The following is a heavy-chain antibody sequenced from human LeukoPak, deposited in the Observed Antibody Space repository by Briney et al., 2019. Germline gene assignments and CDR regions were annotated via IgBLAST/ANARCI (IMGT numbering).Heavy chain of an antibody. J-gene: IGHJ4*02. V-gene: IGHV3-23*01. D-gene: IGHD3-10*01. CDR1: RFTFTRHA. Sequence: GGSLRLSCAASRFTFTRHAMSWVRQAPGKGLEWVSTTGLESVHTLCADSVQGRFTVSRDNSRNTLDLQMDNLTVDDTAIYYCVRGDDIGKHPARAYYFDIWGQGTLVSVSS. CDR2: TGLESVHT. CDR3: VRGDDIGKHPARAYYFDI.